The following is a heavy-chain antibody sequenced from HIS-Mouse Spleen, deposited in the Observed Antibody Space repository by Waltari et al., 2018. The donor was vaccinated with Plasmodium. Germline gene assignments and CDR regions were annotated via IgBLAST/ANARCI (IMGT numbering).Heavy chain of an antibody. Sequence: QLQLQESGPGLVKPSETLSLTCTVSGGSISSRSYYCGWSRQPPGKGLEWIGSIYYSGSTYYNPSLKSRVTISVDTSKNQFSLKLSSVTAADTAVYYCARDRITGTSYFDYWGQGTLVTVSS. CDR1: GGSISSRSYY. CDR2: IYYSGST. V-gene: IGHV4-39*07. J-gene: IGHJ4*02. CDR3: ARDRITGTSYFDY. D-gene: IGHD1-7*01.